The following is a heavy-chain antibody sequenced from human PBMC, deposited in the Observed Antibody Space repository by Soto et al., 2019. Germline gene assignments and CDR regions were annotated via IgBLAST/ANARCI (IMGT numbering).Heavy chain of an antibody. CDR2: ISSSSSTM. V-gene: IGHV3-48*01. CDR1: GFTFSSYD. Sequence: GGSLRLSCAASGFTFSSYDMDWVRQAPGKGLEWLSRISSSSSTMYYADSVKGRFTISRDNSKNTLKLQMNSLRAVDTAVFYCAKERSSGWSLDYWGQGTLVTVSS. J-gene: IGHJ4*02. CDR3: AKERSSGWSLDY. D-gene: IGHD6-19*01.